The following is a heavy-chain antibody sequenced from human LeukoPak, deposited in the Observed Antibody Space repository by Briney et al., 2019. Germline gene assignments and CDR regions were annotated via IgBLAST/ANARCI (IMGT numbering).Heavy chain of an antibody. Sequence: SETLSLTCTVSGGAVSSRNYYWGWIRQPPGKGLEWIGSIYYVGTTYYSPSLKSRVTISIDTSRNQFSLKLSSVTAADTAVYHCARIAVASGEDYFDYRGQGTLVTVSS. D-gene: IGHD6-19*01. CDR3: ARIAVASGEDYFDY. CDR2: IYYVGTT. J-gene: IGHJ4*02. V-gene: IGHV4-39*01. CDR1: GGAVSSRNYY.